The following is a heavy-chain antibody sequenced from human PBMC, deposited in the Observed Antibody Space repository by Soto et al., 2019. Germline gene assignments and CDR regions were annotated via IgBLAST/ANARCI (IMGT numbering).Heavy chain of an antibody. D-gene: IGHD1-26*01. CDR2: IHPSGQPI. J-gene: IGHJ3*01. CDR1: GFTFSTSA. Sequence: EVQLVESGGGLIQPGGSLRLSCAASGFTFSTSAMYWVRQAPGKGLEWVSYIHPSGQPIFYADSVKGRFTISRDNAKNSLYLQMCSLRAEDSAVYYGARRASRWGEGTMVTVSS. CDR3: ARRASR. V-gene: IGHV3-48*03.